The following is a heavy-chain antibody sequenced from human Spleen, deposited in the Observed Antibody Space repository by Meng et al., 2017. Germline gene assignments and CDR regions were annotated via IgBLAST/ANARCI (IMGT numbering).Heavy chain of an antibody. D-gene: IGHD3-22*01. CDR3: ARTSYDETGFYSPSVDF. J-gene: IGHJ4*02. Sequence: VQLHEAGPGLVGSSGTLSLTCTVSGASVIIGPSYRSWIRQPPGKGLEWIAYFYYSGTTNYNPSLRSRVTVSVDTSKNQFYLKLTSVTAADTAVYYCARTSYDETGFYSPSVDFWGQGALVTVFS. CDR2: FYYSGTT. CDR1: GASVIIGPSY. V-gene: IGHV4-61*01.